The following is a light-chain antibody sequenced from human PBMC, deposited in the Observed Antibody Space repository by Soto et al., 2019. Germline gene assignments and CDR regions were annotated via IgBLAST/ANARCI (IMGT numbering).Light chain of an antibody. J-gene: IGLJ2*01. CDR3: ASWDDRLGAVI. CDR1: SSNIGGTNY. Sequence: RVFISCSGSSSNIGGTNYAYWYQQLPGAAPKLLMHSNNLRPSGVPERISGSKSGTSASLAISGLRSEDEAVYYCASWDDRLGAVIFGGGTKVT. V-gene: IGLV1-47*02. CDR2: SNN.